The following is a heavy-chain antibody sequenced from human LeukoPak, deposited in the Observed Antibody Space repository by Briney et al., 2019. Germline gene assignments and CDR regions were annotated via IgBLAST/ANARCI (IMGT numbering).Heavy chain of an antibody. CDR2: IYPGDSDT. CDR3: ARSPDTIYFDY. V-gene: IGHV5-51*01. J-gene: IGHJ4*02. Sequence: GESLKISCKGSGYSFTSYWIDWVRQMPGKGLEWMGIIYPGDSDTRYSPSFQGQVTISADRSISTAYLQWSSLKASDTAMYYCARSPDTIYFDYWGQGTLVTVSS. D-gene: IGHD5-18*01. CDR1: GYSFTSYW.